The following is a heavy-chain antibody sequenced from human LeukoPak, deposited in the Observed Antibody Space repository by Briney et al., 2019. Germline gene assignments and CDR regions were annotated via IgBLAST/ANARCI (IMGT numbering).Heavy chain of an antibody. CDR1: GGSISSYY. CDR2: IYYSGST. CDR3: ARVNQLLLDY. Sequence: SETLSLTCTVSGGSISSYYWSWIRQPPGKGLEWIGYIYYSGSTNYNPSLKSRVTISVDTSKNQFSLKLSSVTAADTAVYYCARVNQLLLDYWGQGTLVTVSS. V-gene: IGHV4-59*01. D-gene: IGHD2-2*01. J-gene: IGHJ4*02.